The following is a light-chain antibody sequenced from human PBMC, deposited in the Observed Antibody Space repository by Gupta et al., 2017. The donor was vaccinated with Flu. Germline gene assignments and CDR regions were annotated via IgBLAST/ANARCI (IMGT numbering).Light chain of an antibody. Sequence: EVVMTQHPGTLSVSLGERVTLPCRASRTVNSNLAWYQHKPGQAPRLLIYAASARANGIPTRFRGSGARIEFTLTISSLQSEDVASYCCQQYKDCPTFGQGTKVEIK. CDR1: RTVNSN. V-gene: IGKV3-15*01. CDR3: QQYKDCPT. CDR2: AAS. J-gene: IGKJ1*01.